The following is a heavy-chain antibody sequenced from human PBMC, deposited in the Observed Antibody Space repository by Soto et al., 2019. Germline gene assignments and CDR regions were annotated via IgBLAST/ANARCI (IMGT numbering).Heavy chain of an antibody. V-gene: IGHV3-48*03. Sequence: PGGSLRLSCAASGFTFSSYEMNWVRQAPGKGLEWVSYISGSGRSIFYADSVKGRFTISRDNAKNSLFLQMNHLRVDDTAVYYCAKVGSGKLGSAGIFVAHWRQGTRVTVSS. J-gene: IGHJ4*02. CDR2: ISGSGRSI. CDR3: AKVGSGKLGSAGIFVAH. D-gene: IGHD6-13*01. CDR1: GFTFSSYE.